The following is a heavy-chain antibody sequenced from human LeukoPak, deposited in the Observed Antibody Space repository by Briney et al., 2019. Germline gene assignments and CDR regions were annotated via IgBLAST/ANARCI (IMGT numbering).Heavy chain of an antibody. CDR1: GGTFSSYA. Sequence: ASVNVSCKASGGTFSSYAISWVRQAPGQGLEWMGGIIPIFGTANYAQKFQGRVTITADESTSTAYMELSSLRSEDTAVYYCASEYYDFWSGYYNYYYGMDVWGQGTTVTVSS. V-gene: IGHV1-69*13. CDR3: ASEYYDFWSGYYNYYYGMDV. CDR2: IIPIFGTA. J-gene: IGHJ6*02. D-gene: IGHD3-3*01.